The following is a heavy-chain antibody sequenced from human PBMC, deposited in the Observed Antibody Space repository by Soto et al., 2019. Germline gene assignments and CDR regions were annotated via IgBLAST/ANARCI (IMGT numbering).Heavy chain of an antibody. CDR3: ARSAPPIDY. CDR1: GYTFTSYP. CDR2: INAGNGNT. Sequence: QVQLVQSGAEVKKPGASVKVSCKASGYTFTSYPMHWVRQAPGQRLEWMGWINAGNGNTKQSQKFQGRVTITRDTSASTAYMELSSLRSEDTAVYYCARSAPPIDYWGQGTLVTVSS. J-gene: IGHJ4*02. V-gene: IGHV1-3*01.